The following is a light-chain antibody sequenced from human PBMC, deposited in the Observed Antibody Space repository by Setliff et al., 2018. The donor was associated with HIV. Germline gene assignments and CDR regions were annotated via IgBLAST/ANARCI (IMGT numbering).Light chain of an antibody. CDR1: SSDVGSYNL. V-gene: IGLV2-14*02. CDR3: SSYTSSSTLGV. Sequence: QSALTQSASVSGSPGQSITISCTGTSSDVGSYNLVSWYQQHPGKAPKLLIYEGNKRPSGVSNRFYGSKSGNTASLTISGLQAEDEADYYCSSYTSSSTLGVFGTGTKVTVL. J-gene: IGLJ1*01. CDR2: EGN.